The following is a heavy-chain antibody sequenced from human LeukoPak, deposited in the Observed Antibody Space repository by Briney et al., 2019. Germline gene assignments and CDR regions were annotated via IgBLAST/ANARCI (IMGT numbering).Heavy chain of an antibody. D-gene: IGHD1-1*01. J-gene: IGHJ5*02. Sequence: GGSLRLYCAASGFTFDDYAMHWVRQAPGKGLEWVSGISWNSGSIGYADSVKGRFTISRDNAKNSLYLQMNSLRAEDTALYYCAKDIAASVGTNWFDPWGQGTLVTVSS. CDR3: AKDIAASVGTNWFDP. CDR1: GFTFDDYA. V-gene: IGHV3-9*01. CDR2: ISWNSGSI.